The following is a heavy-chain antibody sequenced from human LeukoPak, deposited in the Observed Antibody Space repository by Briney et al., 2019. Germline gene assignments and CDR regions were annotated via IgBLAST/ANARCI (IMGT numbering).Heavy chain of an antibody. J-gene: IGHJ4*02. CDR2: ISGSGGST. Sequence: PGGSLRLSCAASGFTFSSYAMSWVRQAPGKGLEWVSAISGSGGSTYYADSVKGRFTISRDNSKSTLYLQMNSLRAEDTAVYYCAKDRSVWGSYRFFDYWGQGTLVTVSS. V-gene: IGHV3-23*01. CDR3: AKDRSVWGSYRFFDY. CDR1: GFTFSSYA. D-gene: IGHD3-16*02.